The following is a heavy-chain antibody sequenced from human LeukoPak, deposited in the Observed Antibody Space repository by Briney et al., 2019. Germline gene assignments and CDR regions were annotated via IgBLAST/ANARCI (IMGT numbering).Heavy chain of an antibody. Sequence: GGSLRLSCAASGFTFSSYAMHWVRQAPGKGLEWVAVISYDGSNKYYADSVKGRFTISRDNSKNTLYLQMNSLRAEDTAVYYCARDGYSGGWTYFDYWGQGTLVTVSS. J-gene: IGHJ4*02. CDR1: GFTFSSYA. CDR3: ARDGYSGGWTYFDY. CDR2: ISYDGSNK. V-gene: IGHV3-30-3*01. D-gene: IGHD6-19*01.